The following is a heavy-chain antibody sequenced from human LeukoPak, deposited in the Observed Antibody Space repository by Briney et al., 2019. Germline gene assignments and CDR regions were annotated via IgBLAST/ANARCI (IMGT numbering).Heavy chain of an antibody. V-gene: IGHV1-46*01. J-gene: IGHJ6*02. CDR2: INPSGGST. CDR1: GNTFTSYY. CDR3: AREGVITMVRGVEYYYYYYGMDV. D-gene: IGHD3-10*01. Sequence: ASVKVSCKASGNTFTSYYMHWVRQAPGQGLEWMGIINPSGGSTSYAQKFQGRVTMTRDMSTSTVYMELSSLRSEDTAVYYCAREGVITMVRGVEYYYYYYGMDVWGQGTTVTVSS.